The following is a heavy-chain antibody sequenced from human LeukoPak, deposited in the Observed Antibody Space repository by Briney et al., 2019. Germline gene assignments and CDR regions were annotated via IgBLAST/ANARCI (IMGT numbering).Heavy chain of an antibody. D-gene: IGHD6-6*01. CDR2: ISYDGNIK. V-gene: IGHV3-30*03. CDR3: ARAHLSSSSTDYMDV. Sequence: GGSLRLSCAASGFTFSDYYMSWIRQAPGKGLEWVALISYDGNIKYYADSVKGRFTISRDNSKNTLSLQMNSLRPEDTAVYYCARAHLSSSSTDYMDVWGKGTTVTVSS. CDR1: GFTFSDYY. J-gene: IGHJ6*03.